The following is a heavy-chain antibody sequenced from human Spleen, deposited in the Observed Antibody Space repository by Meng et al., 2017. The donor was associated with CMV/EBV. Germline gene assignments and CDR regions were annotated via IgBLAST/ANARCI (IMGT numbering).Heavy chain of an antibody. CDR3: ARVMVPGYSGYVDYYYYYGMDV. V-gene: IGHV4-61*01. D-gene: IGHD5-12*01. CDR1: GGSVSRDNYY. Sequence: SETLSLTCTASGGSVSRDNYYCSWIRQSPEKGLEYIGYISNSGSTYYNPSLKSRVTISVDTSKNQFSLKLSSVTAADTAVYYCARVMVPGYSGYVDYYYYYGMDVWGQGTTVTVSS. J-gene: IGHJ6*02. CDR2: ISNSGST.